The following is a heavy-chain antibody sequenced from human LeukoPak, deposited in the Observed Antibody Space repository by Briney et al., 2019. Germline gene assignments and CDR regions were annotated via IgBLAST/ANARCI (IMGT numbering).Heavy chain of an antibody. V-gene: IGHV4-4*02. J-gene: IGHJ3*02. Sequence: SETLSLTCAVSGGSISSSNWWSWVRQPPGKGLEWIGEIYHSGSTNYNPSLKSRVTISVDKSKNQFSLKLSSVTAADTAVYYCARDRGTGYSSGWRAFDIWGQGTMVTVSS. CDR1: GGSISSSNW. CDR3: ARDRGTGYSSGWRAFDI. CDR2: IYHSGST. D-gene: IGHD6-19*01.